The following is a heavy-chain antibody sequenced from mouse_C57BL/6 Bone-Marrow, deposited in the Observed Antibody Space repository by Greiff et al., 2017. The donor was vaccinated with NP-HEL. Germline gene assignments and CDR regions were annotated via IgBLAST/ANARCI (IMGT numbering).Heavy chain of an antibody. Sequence: VKLMESGAELARPGASVKLSCKASGYTFTSYGISWVKQRTGQGLEWIGEIYPRSGNTYYNEKFKGKATLTADKSSSTAYMELRSLTSEDSAVYFCAREGYDGYYAWFAYWGQGTLVTVSA. V-gene: IGHV1-81*01. D-gene: IGHD2-3*01. CDR3: AREGYDGYYAWFAY. J-gene: IGHJ3*01. CDR1: GYTFTSYG. CDR2: IYPRSGNT.